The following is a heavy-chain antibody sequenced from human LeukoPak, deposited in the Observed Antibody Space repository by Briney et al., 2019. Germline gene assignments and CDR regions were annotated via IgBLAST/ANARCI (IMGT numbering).Heavy chain of an antibody. CDR2: IIPIFGTA. V-gene: IGHV1-69*05. J-gene: IGHJ4*02. Sequence: ASVKVSCKASGGTFSSYAISWVRQAPGQGLELMGGIIPIFGTANYAQKFQGRVTITTDESTSTAYMELSSLRSEDTAVYYCAREWEPEVGYFDYWGQGTLVTVSS. CDR3: AREWEPEVGYFDY. D-gene: IGHD1-26*01. CDR1: GGTFSSYA.